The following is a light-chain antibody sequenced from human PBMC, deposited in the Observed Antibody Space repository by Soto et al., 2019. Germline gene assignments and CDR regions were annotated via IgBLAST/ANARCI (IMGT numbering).Light chain of an antibody. CDR1: NSDVGSYNV. V-gene: IGLV2-23*01. CDR3: CSYAGSSTPVL. J-gene: IGLJ2*01. Sequence: QSVLTQPASVSGPPGQSITISCIGTNSDVGSYNVVSWYQQHPGKAPKLLIYEGSKRPSGVSNRFSGSKSGNTASLTISGLQAEDEADYYCCSYAGSSTPVLFGGGTKLTVL. CDR2: EGS.